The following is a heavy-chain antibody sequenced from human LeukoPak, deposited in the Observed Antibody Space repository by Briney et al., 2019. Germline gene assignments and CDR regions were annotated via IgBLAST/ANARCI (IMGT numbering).Heavy chain of an antibody. CDR1: GDSVSSNSVA. CDR2: TYYRSKWYN. J-gene: IGHJ6*04. V-gene: IGHV6-1*01. D-gene: IGHD3-9*01. CDR3: ARGYDILTGYYVDYYYYGMDV. Sequence: SQTLSLTCAISGDSVSSNSVAWNWIRQSPSRGLEWLGRTYYRSKWYNDYAVSVKSRITINPDTSKNQFSLQLNSVTPEDTAVYYCARGYDILTGYYVDYYYYGMDVWGKGTTVTVSS.